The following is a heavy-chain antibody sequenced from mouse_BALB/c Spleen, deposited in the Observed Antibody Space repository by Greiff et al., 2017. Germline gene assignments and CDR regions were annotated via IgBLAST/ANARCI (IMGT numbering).Heavy chain of an antibody. CDR1: GFTFSDYY. D-gene: IGHD1-1*01. CDR2: ISDGGSYT. CDR3: ARVGGSSYDY. Sequence: EVKLEESGGGLVKPGGSLKLSCAASGFTFSDYYMYWVRQTPEKRLEWVATISDGGSYTYYPDSVKGRFTISRDNAKNNLYLQMSSLKSEDTAMYYCARVGGSSYDYWGQGTTLTVSS. V-gene: IGHV5-4*02. J-gene: IGHJ2*01.